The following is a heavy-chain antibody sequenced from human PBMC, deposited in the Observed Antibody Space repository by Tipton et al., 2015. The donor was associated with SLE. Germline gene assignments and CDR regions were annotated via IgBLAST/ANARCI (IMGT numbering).Heavy chain of an antibody. CDR3: ARDRETYGSGSYYTQYYFDY. D-gene: IGHD3-10*01. V-gene: IGHV3-33*01. CDR1: GFTFSSYG. CDR2: IWYDGSNK. Sequence: SLRLSCAASGFTFSSYGMHWVRQAPGKGLEWVAVIWYDGSNKYYADSVKGRFTISRDNSKNTLYLQMNSLRAEDTAVYYCARDRETYGSGSYYTQYYFDYWGQGTLVTVSS. J-gene: IGHJ4*02.